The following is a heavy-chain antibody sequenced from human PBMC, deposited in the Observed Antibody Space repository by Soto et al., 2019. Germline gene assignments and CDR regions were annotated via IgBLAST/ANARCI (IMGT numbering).Heavy chain of an antibody. D-gene: IGHD3-10*01. CDR2: IRSKANSYAT. CDR3: TRQYIPLTYGSGSYPFDY. J-gene: IGHJ4*02. V-gene: IGHV3-73*01. CDR1: GFTFSGSA. Sequence: GGSLRLSCAASGFTFSGSAMHWVRQASGKGLEWVGRIRSKANSYATAYAASVKGRFTSSRDDSKNTAYLQMNSLKTEDTAVYYCTRQYIPLTYGSGSYPFDYWGQGTLVTVSS.